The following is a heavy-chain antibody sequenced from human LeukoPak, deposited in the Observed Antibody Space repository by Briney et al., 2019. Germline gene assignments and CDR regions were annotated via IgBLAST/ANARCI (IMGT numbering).Heavy chain of an antibody. J-gene: IGHJ3*02. CDR2: ISSSSSTI. V-gene: IGHV3-48*01. CDR3: AKRQGFIVGAVGAFDI. D-gene: IGHD1-26*01. CDR1: GFTFSSYS. Sequence: GGSLRLSCAASGFTFSSYSMNWVGQAPGKGLEWVSYISSSSSTIYYADSVKGRFTISRDNSKNTLYLQMNSLRAEDTAVYYCAKRQGFIVGAVGAFDIWGQGTMVTVSS.